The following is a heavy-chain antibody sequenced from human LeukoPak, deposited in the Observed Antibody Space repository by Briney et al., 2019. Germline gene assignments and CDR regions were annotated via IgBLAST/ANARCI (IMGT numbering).Heavy chain of an antibody. V-gene: IGHV1-46*01. CDR2: INPSGGST. J-gene: IGHJ3*02. Sequence: PVASVKVSCKASGYTFTSYYMHCVRQAPGQWLEWMGIINPSGGSTSYAQKFQGRVAMTRDTSTSTVYMELSSLRSEDTAVYYCARDWGDYYDSSGPSYPVGAFDIWGQGTMVTVSS. CDR3: ARDWGDYYDSSGPSYPVGAFDI. CDR1: GYTFTSYY. D-gene: IGHD3-22*01.